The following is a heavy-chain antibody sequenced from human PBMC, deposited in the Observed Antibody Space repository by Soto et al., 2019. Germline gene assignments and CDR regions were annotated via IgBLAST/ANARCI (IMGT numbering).Heavy chain of an antibody. CDR2: IYYSGST. CDR3: ARHFSVDYFDY. V-gene: IGHV4-31*03. Sequence: PSETLSLTCTVSGGSISNGGYYWSWIRQHPGKGLEWIGYIYYSGSTYYNPSLKSRVTISVDTSKNQFSLKLSSVTAADTAVYYCARHFSVDYFDYWGQGALVTVSS. J-gene: IGHJ4*02. CDR1: GGSISNGGYY.